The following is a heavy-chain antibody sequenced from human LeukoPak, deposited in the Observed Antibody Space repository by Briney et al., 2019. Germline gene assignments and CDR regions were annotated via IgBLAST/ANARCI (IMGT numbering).Heavy chain of an antibody. V-gene: IGHV3-21*01. J-gene: IGHJ4*02. D-gene: IGHD6-6*01. CDR1: GFTFSTYY. CDR2: ITGSSSYI. CDR3: ASGFSSSPYFDY. Sequence: GGSLRLSCAASGFTFSTYYMNWVRQAPGKGLEWVSFITGSSSYIYYTDSVKGRFTISRDNAKNSMFLQMNSLRDEDTAVYYCASGFSSSPYFDYWGQGTLVTVSS.